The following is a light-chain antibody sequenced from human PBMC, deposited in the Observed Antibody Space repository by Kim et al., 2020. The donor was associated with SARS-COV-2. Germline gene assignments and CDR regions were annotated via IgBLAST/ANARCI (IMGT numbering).Light chain of an antibody. CDR1: QGISNY. V-gene: IGKV1-27*01. CDR2: VAS. Sequence: DIQMTQSPSSLSASVGDRITITCRASQGISNYLAWYQQKPGKVPKLLIYVASTLQSGVPSRFSGSGSGTDFTLTISSLQPEDAATYYCQKNDSDQWTFGQGIKGDIK. CDR3: QKNDSDQWT. J-gene: IGKJ1*01.